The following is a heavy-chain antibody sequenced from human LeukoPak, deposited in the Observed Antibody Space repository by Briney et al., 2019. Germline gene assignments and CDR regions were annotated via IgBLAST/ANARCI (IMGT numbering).Heavy chain of an antibody. CDR2: IKQDGSER. D-gene: IGHD2-2*01. J-gene: IGHJ5*02. Sequence: GSLRLSCAASGFTFSSYWMSWVRQAPGKGLEWVANIKQDGSERYYVDSVKGRFTISRDNAKNSLYLQMNSLRAEDTAVYYCARGIVDIVVVPAATNWFDPWGQGTLVTVSS. CDR3: ARGIVDIVVVPAATNWFDP. V-gene: IGHV3-7*01. CDR1: GFTFSSYW.